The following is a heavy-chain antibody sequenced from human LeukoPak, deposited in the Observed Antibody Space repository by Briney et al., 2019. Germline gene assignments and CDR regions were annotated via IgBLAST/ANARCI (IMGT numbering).Heavy chain of an antibody. J-gene: IGHJ4*02. CDR2: INPNSGGT. CDR3: ARPQLTYYYDSSGYSSLIFDY. D-gene: IGHD3-22*01. V-gene: IGHV1-2*02. Sequence: ASVKVSCKASGYTFTGYYMHWVRQAPGQGLEWMGWINPNSGGTNYAQKFQGRVTMTRDTSISTAYMELSRLRSDDTAVYYCARPQLTYYYDSSGYSSLIFDYWGQGTLVTVSS. CDR1: GYTFTGYY.